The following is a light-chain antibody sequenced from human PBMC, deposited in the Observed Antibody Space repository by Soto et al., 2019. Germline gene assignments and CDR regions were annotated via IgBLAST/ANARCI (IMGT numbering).Light chain of an antibody. CDR3: SSCRSGSTLYV. CDR1: SSDIGGFNF. V-gene: IGLV2-14*01. J-gene: IGLJ1*01. CDR2: EVI. Sequence: QSALTQPASVSGSPGQSITISFTGTSSDIGGFNFVSWYQQHPGRAPKLLIYEVINRPSGISNRFSGSKSDNTASLTISGLQAEDEADYYCSSCRSGSTLYVFGSGTQLTVL.